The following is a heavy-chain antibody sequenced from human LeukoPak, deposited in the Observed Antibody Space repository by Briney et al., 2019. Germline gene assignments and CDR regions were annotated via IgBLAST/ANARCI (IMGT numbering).Heavy chain of an antibody. V-gene: IGHV1-8*01. CDR3: ARGVEMLAGAFGY. CDR1: GYTFTSYD. D-gene: IGHD5-24*01. Sequence: ASVKVSCKASGYTFTSYDINWVRQATGQGLEWMGWMNPNSGNTGYAQKFQARVTMTRNTSISTAYMELSSLRSEDTAVYYCARGVEMLAGAFGYWGQGTLVTVSS. CDR2: MNPNSGNT. J-gene: IGHJ4*02.